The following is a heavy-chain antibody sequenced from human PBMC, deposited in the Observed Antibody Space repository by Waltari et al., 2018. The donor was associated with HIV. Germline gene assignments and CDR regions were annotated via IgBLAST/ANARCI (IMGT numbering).Heavy chain of an antibody. V-gene: IGHV3-7*01. D-gene: IGHD2-21*02. CDR1: GFTFTDHW. CDR2: IKQDGSQK. CDR3: VRSVGGNSAY. Sequence: EVQLVESGGGLVQPGGSLSLSCAASGFTFTDHWMTWVRQAPGKGLEWVANIKQDGSQKYYVDSVKGRFTISRDNAKNALYLQMNSLGAEDTAVYYCVRSVGGNSAYWGQGTLVTVSS. J-gene: IGHJ4*02.